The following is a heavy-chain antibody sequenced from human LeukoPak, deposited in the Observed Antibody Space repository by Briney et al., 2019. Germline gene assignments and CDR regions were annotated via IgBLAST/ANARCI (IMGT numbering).Heavy chain of an antibody. V-gene: IGHV4-34*01. J-gene: IGHJ4*02. CDR2: INHSGST. D-gene: IGHD2-2*01. CDR3: AREARTSRKAFDY. CDR1: GGSFSGYY. Sequence: SETLSLTCAVHGGSFSGYYWSWIRQPPGKGLEWIGEINHSGSTNYNPSLKSRVTISVDTSKNQFSLKLSSVTAADTAVYYCAREARTSRKAFDYWGQGTLVTVSS.